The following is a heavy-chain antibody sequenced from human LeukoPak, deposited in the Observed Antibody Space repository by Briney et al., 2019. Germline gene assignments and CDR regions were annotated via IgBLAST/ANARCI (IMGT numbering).Heavy chain of an antibody. J-gene: IGHJ4*02. CDR1: GFTVSSNY. CDR2: IYSGGNT. D-gene: IGHD1-1*01. V-gene: IGHV3-53*01. CDR3: AKAVGTTLSHFDY. Sequence: PGGSLRLSCAASGFTVSSNYMSWVRQAPGKGLEWVSVIYSGGNTYYADSVKGRFTISRDNSKNTLYLQMNSLRAEDTAVYYCAKAVGTTLSHFDYWGQGTLVTVSS.